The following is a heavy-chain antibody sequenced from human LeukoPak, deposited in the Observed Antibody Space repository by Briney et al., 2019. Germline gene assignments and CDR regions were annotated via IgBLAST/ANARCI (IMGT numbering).Heavy chain of an antibody. CDR1: GGSISSGSYY. CDR3: ARAGYYDSSGPTPGPTDI. D-gene: IGHD3-22*01. CDR2: IYYSGST. V-gene: IGHV4-61*10. Sequence: SETLSLTCTVSGGSISSGSYYWSWIRQPAGRGLEWIGYIYYSGSTYYNPSLKSRVTISVDTSKNQFSLKLSSVTAADTAVYYCARAGYYDSSGPTPGPTDIWGQGTMVTVSS. J-gene: IGHJ3*02.